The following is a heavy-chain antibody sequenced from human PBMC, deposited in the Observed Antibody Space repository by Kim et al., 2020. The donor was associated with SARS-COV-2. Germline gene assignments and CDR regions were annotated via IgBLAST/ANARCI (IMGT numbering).Heavy chain of an antibody. CDR2: MWDDGLKK. CDR3: SRDGGASLDY. CDR1: GYTFRDYG. Sequence: LSLTCAGSGYTFRDYGIHWVRQAPGKGLEWVAVMWDDGLKKDYGDSVRGRFIVSRDNSENTVYLQLNSLRVEDTAVYYCSRDGGASLDYWGQGTLVTVSS. D-gene: IGHD3-16*01. V-gene: IGHV3-33*08. J-gene: IGHJ4*02.